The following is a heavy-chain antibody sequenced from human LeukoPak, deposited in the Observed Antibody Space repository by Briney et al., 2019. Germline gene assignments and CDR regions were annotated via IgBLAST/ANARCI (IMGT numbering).Heavy chain of an antibody. CDR3: AKDVRDYDFWSGYYPASYYMDV. CDR2: IGTAGDT. J-gene: IGHJ6*03. V-gene: IGHV3-13*01. Sequence: GGSLRLSCAASGFTFSSYDMHWVRQATGKCLEWVSAIGTAGDTYYPGSVKGRFTISRENAKNSLYLQMNSLRAEDTAVYYCAKDVRDYDFWSGYYPASYYMDVWGKGTTVTVSS. D-gene: IGHD3-3*01. CDR1: GFTFSSYD.